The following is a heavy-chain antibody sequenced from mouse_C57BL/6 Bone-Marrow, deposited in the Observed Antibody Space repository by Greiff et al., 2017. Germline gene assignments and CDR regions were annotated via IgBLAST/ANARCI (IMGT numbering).Heavy chain of an antibody. J-gene: IGHJ2*01. V-gene: IGHV1-47*01. D-gene: IGHD4-1*01. Sequence: QVQLKESGAELVKPGASVKMSCKASGYTFTTYPIEWMKQNHGKSLEWIGNFHPYNDDTKYNEKFKGKATLTVEKSSSTVYLELSRLTSADSAVYYCARLNWDVGYFDYWGQGTTLTVSS. CDR2: FHPYNDDT. CDR3: ARLNWDVGYFDY. CDR1: GYTFTTYP.